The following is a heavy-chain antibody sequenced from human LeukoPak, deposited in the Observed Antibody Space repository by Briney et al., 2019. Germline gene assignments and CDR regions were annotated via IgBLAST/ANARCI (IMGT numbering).Heavy chain of an antibody. V-gene: IGHV1-8*03. J-gene: IGHJ6*03. CDR1: GYTFTSYD. Sequence: ASVKVSCKASGYTFTSYDINWVRQATGQGLEWMGWMNPNSGNTGYAQKFQGRVTITRNTSISTAYMELSSLRSEDTAVYYCARDFTVRGVPGWEKKTYYYYYMDVWGKGTTVTVSS. CDR2: MNPNSGNT. CDR3: ARDFTVRGVPGWEKKTYYYYYMDV. D-gene: IGHD3-10*01.